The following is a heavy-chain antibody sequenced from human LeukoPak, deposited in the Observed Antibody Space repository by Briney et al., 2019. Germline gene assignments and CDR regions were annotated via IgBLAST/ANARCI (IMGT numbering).Heavy chain of an antibody. D-gene: IGHD5-24*01. CDR1: GYTFTSYG. CDR3: ARDLARRDGYNSGGNY. Sequence: ASVKVSCKASGYTFTSYGISWVRQAPGQGLEWMGWISAYNGNTNYAQKLQGRVTMTTDTSTSTAYMELSRLRSEDTAVYYCARDLARRDGYNSGGNYWGQGTLVTVSS. J-gene: IGHJ4*02. V-gene: IGHV1-18*01. CDR2: ISAYNGNT.